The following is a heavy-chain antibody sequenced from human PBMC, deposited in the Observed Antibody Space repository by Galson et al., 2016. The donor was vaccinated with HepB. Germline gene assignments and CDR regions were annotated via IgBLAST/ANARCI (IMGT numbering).Heavy chain of an antibody. CDR1: GYTFTNYA. CDR2: INTSKVNP. D-gene: IGHD3-10*01. J-gene: IGHJ5*02. CDR3: ARGGSDYRGSPESFNWFDP. Sequence: SCKASGYTFTNYAIHWVRQAPGQGFEWMGWINTSKVNPTYAQGFTGRFVFSLDTSVSTAYLQISSLKAEDTAVYYCARGGSDYRGSPESFNWFDPWGQGTLVTVSS. V-gene: IGHV7-4-1*02.